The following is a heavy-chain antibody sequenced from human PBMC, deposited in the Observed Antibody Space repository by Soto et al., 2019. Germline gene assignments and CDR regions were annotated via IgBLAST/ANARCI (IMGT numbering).Heavy chain of an antibody. CDR2: ISSYNGNT. CDR1: GYTFITYG. J-gene: IGHJ6*02. Sequence: QVQLVQSGAEVKKPGASVKVSCKASGYTFITYGISWVRQAPGQGLEWMGWISSYNGNTNYAQKLQGRVTMTTDTTTTTDFMELRSLRSDDTAVYYCARDRPTSSIRARDYYYAMDVWGQETTVTVSS. D-gene: IGHD6-6*01. V-gene: IGHV1-18*01. CDR3: ARDRPTSSIRARDYYYAMDV.